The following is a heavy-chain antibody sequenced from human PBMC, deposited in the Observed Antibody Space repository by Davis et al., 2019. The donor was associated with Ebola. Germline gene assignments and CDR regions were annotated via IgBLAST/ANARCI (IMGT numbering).Heavy chain of an antibody. D-gene: IGHD2-15*01. CDR2: IIPIFGTA. J-gene: IGHJ4*02. CDR3: ARILGYCSGGSCSYYFDY. CDR1: GGTFNSFA. V-gene: IGHV1-69*13. Sequence: SVKVSCKTSGGTFNSFAISWVRQAPGQGLEWMGGIIPIFGTANYAQKFQGRVTITADESTSTAYMELSSLRSEDTAVYYCARILGYCSGGSCSYYFDYWGQGTLVTVSS.